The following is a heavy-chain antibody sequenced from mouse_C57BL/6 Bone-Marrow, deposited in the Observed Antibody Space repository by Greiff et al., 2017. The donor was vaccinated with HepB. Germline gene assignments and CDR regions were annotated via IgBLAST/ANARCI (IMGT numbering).Heavy chain of an antibody. V-gene: IGHV2-2*01. D-gene: IGHD1-1*01. J-gene: IGHJ3*01. CDR2: IWSGGST. CDR1: GFSLTSYG. CDR3: ARLFIPFAY. Sequence: VKLVESGPGLVQPSQSLSITCTVSGFSLTSYGVHWVRQSPGKGLEWLGVIWSGGSTDYNAAFISRLSISKDNSKSQVFFKMNSLQADDTAIYYCARLFIPFAYWGPGTLVTVSA.